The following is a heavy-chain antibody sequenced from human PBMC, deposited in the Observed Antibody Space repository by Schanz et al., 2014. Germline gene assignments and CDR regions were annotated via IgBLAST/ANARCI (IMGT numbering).Heavy chain of an antibody. J-gene: IGHJ5*02. Sequence: EVKLLESGGTLVRPGGSLRLSCAASGFTFSTYAMAWVRQAPGKGLEWVSSINTGGDSTYYADSVKGRFTISRDNSKNTVYIQMNSLRAEDTAVYYCVRDILHRVYDSGSPWGQGTLVTVSS. V-gene: IGHV3-23*01. CDR3: VRDILHRVYDSGSP. CDR2: INTGGDST. D-gene: IGHD3-10*01. CDR1: GFTFSTYA.